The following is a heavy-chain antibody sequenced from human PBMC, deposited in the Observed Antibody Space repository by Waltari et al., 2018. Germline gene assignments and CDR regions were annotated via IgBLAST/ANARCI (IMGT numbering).Heavy chain of an antibody. CDR3: TRGEINYSRFDY. Sequence: EVQLVESGGDLVQPGGSLRLSCAASGFTFNNYWMHWVRQAPGKGLAWVSRINVDGSSTVYANSVAGRFTISRDNAKNTVYLEMSGLRAEDTAVYYCTRGEINYSRFDYWGQGSLVTVSS. D-gene: IGHD4-4*01. J-gene: IGHJ4*02. CDR2: INVDGSST. CDR1: GFTFNNYW. V-gene: IGHV3-74*01.